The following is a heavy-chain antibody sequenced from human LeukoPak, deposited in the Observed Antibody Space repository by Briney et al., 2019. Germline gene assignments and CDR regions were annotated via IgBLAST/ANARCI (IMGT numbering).Heavy chain of an antibody. Sequence: GGSLRLSCAASGFTFSGHSMTWVRQAPGKGLEWVANIKQDGSEKYYVDSVKGRFTISRDNAKNSLYLQMNSLRAEDTAVYYCARDVGYYYYGMDVWGQGTTVTVSS. CDR2: IKQDGSEK. CDR3: ARDVGYYYYGMDV. J-gene: IGHJ6*02. CDR1: GFTFSGHS. V-gene: IGHV3-7*01.